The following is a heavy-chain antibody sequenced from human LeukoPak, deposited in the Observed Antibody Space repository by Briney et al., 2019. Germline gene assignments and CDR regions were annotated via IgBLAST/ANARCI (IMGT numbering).Heavy chain of an antibody. D-gene: IGHD5-18*01. V-gene: IGHV3-21*01. Sequence: PGGSLRLSCAASGFTFSSYSMNWVRQAPGKGLEWVSSISSSSSYIYYADSVKGRFTVSRDNAKNSLYLQMNSLRAEDTAVYYCARGVQLWFNFDYWGQGTLVTVSS. J-gene: IGHJ4*02. CDR3: ARGVQLWFNFDY. CDR1: GFTFSSYS. CDR2: ISSSSSYI.